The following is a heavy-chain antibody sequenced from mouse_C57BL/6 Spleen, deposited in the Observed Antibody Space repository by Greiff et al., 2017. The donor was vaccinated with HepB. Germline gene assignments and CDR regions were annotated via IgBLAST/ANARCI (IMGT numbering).Heavy chain of an antibody. CDR3: ARRDYGSGYAMDY. Sequence: VQLQQSGPELVKPGASVKLSCKASGYTFTSYDINWVKQRPGQGLEWIGWIYPRDGSTKYNEKFKGKATLNVDTSSSTAYMELHSLTSEDSAVYFCARRDYGSGYAMDYWGQGTSVTVSS. J-gene: IGHJ4*01. V-gene: IGHV1-85*01. CDR2: IYPRDGST. CDR1: GYTFTSYD. D-gene: IGHD1-1*01.